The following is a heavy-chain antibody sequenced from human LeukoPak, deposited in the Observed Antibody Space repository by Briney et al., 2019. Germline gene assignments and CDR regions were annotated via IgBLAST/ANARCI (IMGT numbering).Heavy chain of an antibody. V-gene: IGHV7-4-1*02. CDR2: INTNTGNP. CDR1: GYTFTSYG. J-gene: IGHJ4*02. CDR3: ARDMEDYGGGFDY. Sequence: ASVKVSCKASGYTFTSYGTSWVRQAPGQGLAWMGWINTNTGNPTYAQGFTGRFVFSLDTSVSTAYLQISSLKAEDTAVYYCARDMEDYGGGFDYWGQGTLVTVSS. D-gene: IGHD4-17*01.